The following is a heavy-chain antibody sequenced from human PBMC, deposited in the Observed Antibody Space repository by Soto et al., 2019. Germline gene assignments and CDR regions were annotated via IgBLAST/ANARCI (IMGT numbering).Heavy chain of an antibody. Sequence: ASVKVSCKASGYTFTGYYMHWVRQAPGQGPEWMGWINPNSGGTNYAQKFQGWVTMTRDTSISTAYMELSRLTSDDTAVYYCARDFGQLGNWFVPWGQGTLVTVSS. CDR1: GYTFTGYY. V-gene: IGHV1-2*04. CDR2: INPNSGGT. D-gene: IGHD6-13*01. J-gene: IGHJ5*02. CDR3: ARDFGQLGNWFVP.